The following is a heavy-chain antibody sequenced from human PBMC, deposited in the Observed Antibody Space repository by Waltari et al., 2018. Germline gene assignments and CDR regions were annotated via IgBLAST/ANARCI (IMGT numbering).Heavy chain of an antibody. Sequence: DVQPVESGGGLVQPGGSLRLSWEVSGVITDWMDWFRQAPGKGLQCVANINEDGGEKYYLDSVKGRFTISRDNAKKLVYLEMNTLRAEDTATYYCSKRLEIWGRGTMVAVS. V-gene: IGHV3-7*01. CDR1: GVITDW. J-gene: IGHJ3*02. CDR3: SKRLEI. CDR2: INEDGGEK.